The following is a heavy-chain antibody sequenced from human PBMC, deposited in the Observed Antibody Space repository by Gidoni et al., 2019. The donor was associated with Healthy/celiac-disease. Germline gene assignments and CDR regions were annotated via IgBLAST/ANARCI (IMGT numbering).Heavy chain of an antibody. Sequence: EVPLVASGGALFQPGGSLRLSCSSSGFTFRRYAIHWVGQAPGKGMEYVSAISSNGGSTYYADSVKGRFTISRDNSKNTLYLQMSSLRAEDTAVYYCVKDLTYCGGDCYAPFDYWGQGTLVTVSS. CDR1: GFTFRRYA. V-gene: IGHV3-64D*06. J-gene: IGHJ4*02. CDR2: ISSNGGST. D-gene: IGHD2-21*02. CDR3: VKDLTYCGGDCYAPFDY.